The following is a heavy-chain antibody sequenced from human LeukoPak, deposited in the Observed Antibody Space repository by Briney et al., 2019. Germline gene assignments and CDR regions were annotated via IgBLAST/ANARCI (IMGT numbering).Heavy chain of an antibody. D-gene: IGHD1-1*01. Sequence: PGGSLRLSCAASGFTFSSYAMSWVRQAPGKGLEWVSAISGSGGSTYYADSVKGRSTISRDNSKNTLYLQMNSLRAEDTAVYYCAKARAPTLPYGMDVWGQGTTVTVSS. CDR3: AKARAPTLPYGMDV. V-gene: IGHV3-23*01. CDR2: ISGSGGST. J-gene: IGHJ6*02. CDR1: GFTFSSYA.